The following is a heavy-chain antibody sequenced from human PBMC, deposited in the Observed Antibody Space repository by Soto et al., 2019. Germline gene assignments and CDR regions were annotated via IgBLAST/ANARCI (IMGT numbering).Heavy chain of an antibody. D-gene: IGHD2-8*01. Sequence: ASVKVSCKGFGYSFMKYGINWVRQAPGQGLEWVGWISPYSGYTHSAQKFHGRLTLTTDTAASTAYMELRSLRSADTALYYCAREASVLIPDAQPSRFDSWGQGTLVTVSS. CDR3: AREASVLIPDAQPSRFDS. V-gene: IGHV1-18*01. J-gene: IGHJ4*02. CDR2: ISPYSGYT. CDR1: GYSFMKYG.